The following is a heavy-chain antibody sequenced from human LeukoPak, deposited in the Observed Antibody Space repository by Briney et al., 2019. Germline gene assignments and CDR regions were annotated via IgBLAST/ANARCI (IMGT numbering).Heavy chain of an antibody. Sequence: ASVKVSCKASGYTFSSYDINWVRQATGQGLEWMGWIDPNSGDTSYAQKYQGRVTMTRNTSINTDYMALSSLTSDDTAVYYCARAEWLVVGYYYYMDVWGKGTTVTVSS. CDR3: ARAEWLVVGYYYYMDV. V-gene: IGHV1-8*01. D-gene: IGHD6-19*01. J-gene: IGHJ6*03. CDR1: GYTFSSYD. CDR2: IDPNSGDT.